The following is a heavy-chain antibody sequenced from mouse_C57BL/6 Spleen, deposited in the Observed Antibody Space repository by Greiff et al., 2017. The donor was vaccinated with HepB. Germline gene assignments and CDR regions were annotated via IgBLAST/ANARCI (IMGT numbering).Heavy chain of an antibody. CDR1: GYTFTSYW. CDR3: ARDHYGSKAWFAY. V-gene: IGHV1-59*01. D-gene: IGHD1-1*01. Sequence: QVQLQQPGAELVRPGTSVKLSCKASGYTFTSYWMHWVKQRPGQGLEWIGVIDPSDSYTNYNQKFKGKATLTVDTSSSTAYMQLSSLTSEDSAVYYCARDHYGSKAWFAYWGPATLVTVST. J-gene: IGHJ3*01. CDR2: IDPSDSYT.